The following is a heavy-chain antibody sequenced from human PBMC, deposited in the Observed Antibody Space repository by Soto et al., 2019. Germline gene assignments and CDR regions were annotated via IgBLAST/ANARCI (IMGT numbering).Heavy chain of an antibody. D-gene: IGHD3-22*01. CDR2: INHSGST. V-gene: IGHV4-34*01. Sequence: SETLSLTCAVYGGSFSGYYWSWIRQPPGKGLEWIGEINHSGSTNYNPSLKSRVTISVDASKNQFSLKLSSVTAADTAVYYCGGGGGTYYYDSSGYYYYYYGMDVWGQGTTVTVSS. CDR3: GGGGGTYYYDSSGYYYYYYGMDV. CDR1: GGSFSGYY. J-gene: IGHJ6*02.